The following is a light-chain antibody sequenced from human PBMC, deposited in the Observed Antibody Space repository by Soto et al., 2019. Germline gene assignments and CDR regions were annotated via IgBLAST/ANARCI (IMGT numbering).Light chain of an antibody. CDR3: QQRSNWPYT. J-gene: IGKJ2*01. Sequence: EIVLTQSPATLSLSPGERATLSCRASQSVSSYLAWYQQKPGQAPRLLIYDASNRATGIPARFSGSGSGTDFTLTSSSLEPEDFVVYYCQQRSNWPYTFGQGTKLEIK. CDR2: DAS. V-gene: IGKV3-11*01. CDR1: QSVSSY.